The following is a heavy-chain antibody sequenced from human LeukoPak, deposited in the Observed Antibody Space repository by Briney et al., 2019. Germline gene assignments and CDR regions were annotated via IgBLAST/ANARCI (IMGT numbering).Heavy chain of an antibody. D-gene: IGHD5-24*01. V-gene: IGHV7-4-1*02. CDR3: ARDASTIRFGY. Sequence: GASVKVSCKASGYTFTTHSINWLRQAPGQGLEWMGWITTNTGNPTYAQGFTGRFVFSLDTSVSTAYLQISSLKAEDTAVYYCARDASTIRFGYWGQGTLVTVSS. CDR1: GYTFTTHS. CDR2: ITTNTGNP. J-gene: IGHJ4*02.